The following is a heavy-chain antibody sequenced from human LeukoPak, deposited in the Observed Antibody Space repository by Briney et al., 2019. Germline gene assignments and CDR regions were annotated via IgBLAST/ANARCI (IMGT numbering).Heavy chain of an antibody. CDR1: GYSFTTYW. CDR2: IYPGDSDT. D-gene: IGHD3-22*01. Sequence: GESLKISCKASGYSFTTYWIGWVRQMPGKGLEWIGIIYPGDSDTRYSPSFQGHVTISADKSISTAYLQWSSLKASDTAMYYCARGKSYDSSGYYSNWGQGTPVTVSP. CDR3: ARGKSYDSSGYYSN. J-gene: IGHJ4*02. V-gene: IGHV5-51*01.